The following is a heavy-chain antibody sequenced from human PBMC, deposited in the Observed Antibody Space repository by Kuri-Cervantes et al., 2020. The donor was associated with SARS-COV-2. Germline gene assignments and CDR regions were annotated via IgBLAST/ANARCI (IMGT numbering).Heavy chain of an antibody. CDR2: ISGSGGST. D-gene: IGHD6-13*01. J-gene: IGHJ6*02. V-gene: IGHV3-23*01. Sequence: GESLKISCAASGFTFSSYAMSWVRQAPGKGLEWVSAISGSGGSTYYADSVKGQFTISRDNSKNTLYLQMNSLRAEDTAVYYCAKPEAAGPFYYGMDVWGQGTTVTVSS. CDR1: GFTFSSYA. CDR3: AKPEAAGPFYYGMDV.